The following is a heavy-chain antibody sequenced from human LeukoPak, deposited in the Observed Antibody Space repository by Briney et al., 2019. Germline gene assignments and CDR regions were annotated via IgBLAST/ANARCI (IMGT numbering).Heavy chain of an antibody. D-gene: IGHD2-21*01. CDR2: INPRGDIT. CDR1: GSTFTWFL. J-gene: IGHJ5*02. V-gene: IGHV1-46*01. Sequence: ASVKVSCKTYGSTFTWFLIHWVRQAPGQGLEWGGTINPRGDITSYAQRFQGRVTLTEDTSTSTFYMELSSLTSDDTAVYFCARPAYCDGTNCGYWLDPWGPGTLVTVSS. CDR3: ARPAYCDGTNCGYWLDP.